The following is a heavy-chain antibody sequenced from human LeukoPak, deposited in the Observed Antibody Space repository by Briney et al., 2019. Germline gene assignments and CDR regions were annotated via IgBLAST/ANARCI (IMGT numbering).Heavy chain of an antibody. Sequence: ASVKVSCKASGYHFPDYYIHWLRQAPGQGLQWMGRINPNSGGTDHAQKFQGRVTMTRDTSITTVYMELSSLRSDDTAFFYCARKSSKTFFDWGQGTLVTVSS. D-gene: IGHD3-3*01. CDR1: GYHFPDYY. CDR3: ARKSSKTFFD. J-gene: IGHJ4*02. CDR2: INPNSGGT. V-gene: IGHV1-2*02.